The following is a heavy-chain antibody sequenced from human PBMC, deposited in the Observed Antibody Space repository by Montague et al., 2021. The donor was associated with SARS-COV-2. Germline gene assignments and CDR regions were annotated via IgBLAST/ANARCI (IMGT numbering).Heavy chain of an antibody. CDR3: ARLRDGVVPSPILGVGPYYSYYYMDV. V-gene: IGHV4-34*01. J-gene: IGHJ6*03. Sequence: SETLSLTCAVHGTSFSGYYWNWIRQPPGKGLEWIGEINHGGSTKHSPSLKRRLTISADTSKNQFSLKLTSVAAADTAVYYCARLRDGVVPSPILGVGPYYSYYYMDVWGRGTTVTVSS. CDR2: INHGGST. D-gene: IGHD3-10*01. CDR1: GTSFSGYY.